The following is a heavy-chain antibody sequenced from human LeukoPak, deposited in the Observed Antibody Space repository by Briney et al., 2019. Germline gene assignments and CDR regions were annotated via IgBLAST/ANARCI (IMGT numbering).Heavy chain of an antibody. D-gene: IGHD3-10*01. Sequence: ASVKVSCKASGYTFTGYYMHWVRQAPGQGLEWMGWINPNSGGTNYAQKFQGRVTMTRDTSISTAYMELSRLRSDDTAVYYCARVSWFRELSASLQHWGQGTLVTVSS. CDR1: GYTFTGYY. CDR3: ARVSWFRELSASLQH. V-gene: IGHV1-2*02. CDR2: INPNSGGT. J-gene: IGHJ1*01.